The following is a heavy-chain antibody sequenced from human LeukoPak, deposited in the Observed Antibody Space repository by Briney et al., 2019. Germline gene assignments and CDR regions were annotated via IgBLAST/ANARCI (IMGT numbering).Heavy chain of an antibody. V-gene: IGHV1-69*06. J-gene: IGHJ6*03. CDR3: ARCRGYYYYMDV. Sequence: SVKVSCKASGGTFSSYAISWVRQAPGQGLEWMGGIIPIFGTANYAQKFQGRVTITADKSTSTAYMELSSLRSEDTAVYYCARCRGYYYYMDVWGKGTTVTVSS. CDR2: IIPIFGTA. CDR1: GGTFSSYA. D-gene: IGHD5-24*01.